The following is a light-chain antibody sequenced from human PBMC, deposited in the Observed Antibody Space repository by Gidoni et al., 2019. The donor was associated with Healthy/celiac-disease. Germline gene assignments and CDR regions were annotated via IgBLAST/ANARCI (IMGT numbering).Light chain of an antibody. CDR1: QSISSY. CDR3: QQSYSTPFT. Sequence: DIQMTQSPSSLSASVGDRVTITCRASQSISSYLNWYQQKPGKAPKRLIYAASSLQSGVPSRFSGSGPGTDFTLTISSLQPEDFATYYCQQSYSTPFTCGPGTKVDIK. V-gene: IGKV1-39*01. J-gene: IGKJ3*01. CDR2: AAS.